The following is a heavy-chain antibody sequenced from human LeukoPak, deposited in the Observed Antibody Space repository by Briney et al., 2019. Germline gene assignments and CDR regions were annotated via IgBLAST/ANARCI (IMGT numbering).Heavy chain of an antibody. V-gene: IGHV4-34*01. Sequence: PSETLSLTCAVYGGSFSGYYWSWIRQPPGKGLEWIGEINHSGSTNYNPSLKSRVTISVDTSKNQFSLKLSSVTAADTAVYYCARSLLQVDYWGQGTLVTVSS. CDR1: GGSFSGYY. J-gene: IGHJ4*02. CDR3: ARSLLQVDY. CDR2: INHSGST. D-gene: IGHD3-22*01.